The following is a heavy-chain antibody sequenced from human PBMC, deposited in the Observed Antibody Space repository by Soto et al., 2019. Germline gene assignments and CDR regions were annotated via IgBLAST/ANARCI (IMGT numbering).Heavy chain of an antibody. Sequence: LRLSCTDSGFTFSNAWMSWVRQAPGKGLEWVGRIRSKTDGGTTEYAAPVKGRFTISRDDSKNMLYLQMNSLKTEDTAVYYCTPSHIWGQGTVVTVSS. J-gene: IGHJ3*02. CDR1: GFTFSNAW. V-gene: IGHV3-15*01. CDR2: IRSKTDGGTT. CDR3: TPSHI.